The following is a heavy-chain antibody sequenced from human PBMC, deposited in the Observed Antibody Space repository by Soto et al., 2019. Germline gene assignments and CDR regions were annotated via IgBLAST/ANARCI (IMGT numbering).Heavy chain of an antibody. D-gene: IGHD3-10*01. J-gene: IGHJ4*02. V-gene: IGHV1-18*01. CDR2: IAVYNNRT. Sequence: ASVKVSCKTSGYNFDDYSIHWVRQAPGQGLEWVGWIAVYNNRTNYGQNFQGRISMTTDLSTNTVYMELTTLRSDDTAVYYCATGKSSSVSYGEYWGQGTLVTVSS. CDR3: ATGKSSSVSYGEY. CDR1: GYNFDDYS.